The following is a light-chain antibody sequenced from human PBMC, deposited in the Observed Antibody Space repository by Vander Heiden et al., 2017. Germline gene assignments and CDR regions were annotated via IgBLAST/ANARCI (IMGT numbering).Light chain of an antibody. J-gene: IGKJ4*01. CDR2: AAS. V-gene: IGKV1-8*01. CDR3: QQYYSYPPLT. Sequence: AIRMTQSPSSFSASTGDRVTITCRASQGISSYLAWYQQKPGKAPKLLIYAASTLQSEVPSRFSGSGSGTDFTLTISCLQSEDFATYYCQQYYSYPPLTFGGGTKVEIK. CDR1: QGISSY.